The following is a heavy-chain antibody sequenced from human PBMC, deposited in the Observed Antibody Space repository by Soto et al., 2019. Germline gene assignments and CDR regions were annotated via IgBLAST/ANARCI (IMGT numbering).Heavy chain of an antibody. Sequence: QVQLVQSGTEVKKPGASVKVSCKASGYTFGKYGISWVRQAPGQGLEWVGWLSVYHGNTVHAQKFRGRVNMTTDTSTSTAYMELGSLKSDDTAIYYCAKDCSGASCGLDIWGQGTLVTVSS. V-gene: IGHV1-18*01. D-gene: IGHD2-15*01. CDR2: LSVYHGNT. J-gene: IGHJ4*02. CDR1: GYTFGKYG. CDR3: AKDCSGASCGLDI.